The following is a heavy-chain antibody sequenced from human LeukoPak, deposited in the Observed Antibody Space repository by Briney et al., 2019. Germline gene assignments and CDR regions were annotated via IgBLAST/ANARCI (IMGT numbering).Heavy chain of an antibody. CDR2: ISSSGDII. V-gene: IGHV3-11*04. Sequence: GGSLRLSCAASGFTVSNNFVTWVRQAPGKGLEWVSFISSSGDIIHYADSVKGRFTISRDNAKNSLYLQMNSLRAEDTAVYYCARGGSTGYNYNAFDMWGQGTMVAVSS. CDR3: ARGGSTGYNYNAFDM. J-gene: IGHJ3*02. D-gene: IGHD3-22*01. CDR1: GFTVSNNF.